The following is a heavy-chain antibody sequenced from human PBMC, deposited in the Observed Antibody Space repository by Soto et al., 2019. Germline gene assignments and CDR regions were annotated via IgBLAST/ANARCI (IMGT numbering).Heavy chain of an antibody. CDR1: GGSVSSGSYY. CDR2: IYYSGST. D-gene: IGHD3-22*01. V-gene: IGHV4-61*01. Sequence: TSATLSLTCTVSGGSVSSGSYYWSWNRQPPGKGLEWIGYIYYSGSTNYNPSLKSRVTISVDTSKNQFSLKLSSVTAADTAVYYCARGARYYYDSSGYYPEWFDPWGQGTLVTVSS. CDR3: ARGARYYYDSSGYYPEWFDP. J-gene: IGHJ5*02.